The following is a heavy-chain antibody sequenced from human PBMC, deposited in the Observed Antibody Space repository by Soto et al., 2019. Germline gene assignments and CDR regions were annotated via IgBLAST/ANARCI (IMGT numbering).Heavy chain of an antibody. CDR2: MNTNNGNT. CDR3: AKYPANTGDFEF. V-gene: IGHV1-8*01. CDR1: GYTFTSYD. Sequence: QVQLVQSGAEVKKPGASVKVSCKTSGYTFTSYDINWVRQAAGQGLEWMGWMNTNNGNTGDAQKFQGRVTMTSDTSISTAYLDLSSLRSEDTAVYYCAKYPANTGDFEFWGQGSLVIVSS. D-gene: IGHD7-27*01. J-gene: IGHJ4*02.